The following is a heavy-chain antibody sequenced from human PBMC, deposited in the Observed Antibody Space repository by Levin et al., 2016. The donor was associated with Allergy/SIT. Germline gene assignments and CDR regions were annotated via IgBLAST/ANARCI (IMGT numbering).Heavy chain of an antibody. V-gene: IGHV3-7*03. CDR2: IKQDGSEK. Sequence: GESLKISCAASGFTFSSYWMSWVRQAPGKGLEWVANIKQDGSEKYYVDSVKGRFTISRDNAKNSLYLQMNSLRAEDTAVYYCARDRRWYRFDYWGQGTLVTVSS. CDR3: ARDRRWYRFDY. J-gene: IGHJ4*02. CDR1: GFTFSSYW. D-gene: IGHD6-13*01.